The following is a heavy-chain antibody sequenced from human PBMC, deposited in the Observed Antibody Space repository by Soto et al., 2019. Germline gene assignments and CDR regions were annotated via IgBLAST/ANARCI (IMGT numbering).Heavy chain of an antibody. CDR2: ISWNSNSR. J-gene: IGHJ6*02. V-gene: IGHV3-9*01. CDR3: AKDMGYGMDV. Sequence: EVQLVESGGGLVQPGRTLRLSCVASGFIFDDYVMNWVRQAPGKGLEWVSGISWNSNSRDYADSVKGRFIISRDNAKNSLYLEMNSLRGEDTALYYCAKDMGYGMDVWGQGTTVTVSS. CDR1: GFIFDDYV. D-gene: IGHD3-16*01.